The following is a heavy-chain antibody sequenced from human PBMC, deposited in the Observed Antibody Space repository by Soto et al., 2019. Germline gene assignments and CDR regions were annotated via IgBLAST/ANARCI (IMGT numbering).Heavy chain of an antibody. CDR1: GYTFSSDD. J-gene: IGHJ4*02. Sequence: QVQLVQSGAEVKKPGASVKVSCKASGYTFSSDDIKWVRQATGQGLEWMGWMNPNSGNTGYAQKFQGRVTMTRNTSISTVYMERSSLRSEDTAVYYCARGFQWFAVTTDWGQGTLVSVSS. D-gene: IGHD4-17*01. CDR2: MNPNSGNT. V-gene: IGHV1-8*01. CDR3: ARGFQWFAVTTD.